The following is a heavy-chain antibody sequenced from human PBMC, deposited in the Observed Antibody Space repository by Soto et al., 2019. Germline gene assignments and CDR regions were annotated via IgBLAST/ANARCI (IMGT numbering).Heavy chain of an antibody. CDR1: GFTFSSYD. D-gene: IGHD3-22*01. CDR3: AKERGARSGYYGAESFQH. Sequence: QVQLVESGGGVVQPGRSLRLSCAASGFTFSSYDMHWVRQAPGKGLEWVAVMSYAGSNKYYADTVKGRFTISRDKSKNKRYLQMNRLCEEFTAVYFCAKERGARSGYYGAESFQHWGQGTLVTVSS. J-gene: IGHJ1*01. V-gene: IGHV3-30*18. CDR2: MSYAGSNK.